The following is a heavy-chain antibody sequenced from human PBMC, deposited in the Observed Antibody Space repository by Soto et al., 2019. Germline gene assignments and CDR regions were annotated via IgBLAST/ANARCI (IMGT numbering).Heavy chain of an antibody. CDR1: RDSLKNHY. CDR2: IYDSGST. D-gene: IGHD3-10*01. Sequence: PSETLALTCSVSRDSLKNHYWAWIRHSPGKGLEWIGNIYDSGSTNYSPALKSRVSMSVDTSKNLFSLKMNSVTAADTAVYYCARSPMVQLDYFDFCRQGPLLTGS. CDR3: ARSPMVQLDYFDF. J-gene: IGHJ4*02. V-gene: IGHV4-59*11.